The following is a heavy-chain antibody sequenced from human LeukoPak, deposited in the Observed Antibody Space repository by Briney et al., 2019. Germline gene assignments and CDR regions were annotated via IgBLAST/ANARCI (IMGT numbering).Heavy chain of an antibody. V-gene: IGHV3-23*01. CDR3: AKRGVVIRVILVGFHKEAYYFDS. CDR1: GITLSNYG. J-gene: IGHJ4*02. CDR2: ISGSGGST. Sequence: GGSLRLSCAVSGITLSNYGMSWVRQAPGKGLEWVAGISGSGGSTNYADSVKGRFTVSRDNRKNTLDLQMSSLRTEDTAVYFCAKRGVVIRVILVGFHKEAYYFDSWGQGALVTVSS. D-gene: IGHD3-22*01.